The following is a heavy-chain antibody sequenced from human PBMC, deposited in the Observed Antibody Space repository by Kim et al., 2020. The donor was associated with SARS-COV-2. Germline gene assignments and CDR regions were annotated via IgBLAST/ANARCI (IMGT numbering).Heavy chain of an antibody. D-gene: IGHD3-16*01. CDR3: ANGGSGLGGMNV. CDR1: GDSVSSNNAA. CDR2: TYYRSKWFN. V-gene: IGHV6-1*01. J-gene: IGHJ6*02. Sequence: SQTLSLTCAISGDSVSSNNAAWNWIRQSPSRGLEWLGRTYYRSKWFNDYALSVKSRITINPDTSKNHFSLQLSSVTPEDTAVYYCANGGSGLGGMNVWGQGPPVTVSS.